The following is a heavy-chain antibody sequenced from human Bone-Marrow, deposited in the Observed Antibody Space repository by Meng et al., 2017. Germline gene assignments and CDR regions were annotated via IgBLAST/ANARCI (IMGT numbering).Heavy chain of an antibody. Sequence: ASVKVSCKASGYTFTGYYMHWVRQAPGQGLEWMGRINPNSGGTNYAQKFQGRVTMTRDTSISTAYMELSRLRSDDTAVYYCARDDILTGSTGMDVWGQGTTVTVSS. D-gene: IGHD3-9*01. CDR2: INPNSGGT. CDR3: ARDDILTGSTGMDV. J-gene: IGHJ6*02. V-gene: IGHV1-2*06. CDR1: GYTFTGYY.